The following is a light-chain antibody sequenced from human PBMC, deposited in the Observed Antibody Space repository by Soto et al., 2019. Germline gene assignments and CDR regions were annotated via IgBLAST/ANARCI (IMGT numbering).Light chain of an antibody. Sequence: DIQMTQSPSSLSASVGDRVTLTCRASQTISTYLNWYQQRPGKAPELLIYAASSLQSGVPSRFSGIGTGTDFTLTIDNLQPEDFATYYCQQTYTNPRTFCQGTRVEIK. J-gene: IGKJ1*01. CDR3: QQTYTNPRT. V-gene: IGKV1-39*01. CDR1: QTISTY. CDR2: AAS.